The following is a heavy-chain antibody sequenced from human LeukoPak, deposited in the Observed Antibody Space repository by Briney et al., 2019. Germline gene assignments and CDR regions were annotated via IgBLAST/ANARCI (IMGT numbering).Heavy chain of an antibody. CDR2: INHNGNVN. Sequence: GGSLRLSCAASGFTFSSYWMNWARQAPGKGLEWVASINHNGNVNYYVDSVKGRFTISRDNAKNSLYLQMSNLRAEDTAVYYCARDEDAFGGQGTLVTVSS. CDR3: ARDEDAF. J-gene: IGHJ4*02. V-gene: IGHV3-7*03. CDR1: GFTFSSYW.